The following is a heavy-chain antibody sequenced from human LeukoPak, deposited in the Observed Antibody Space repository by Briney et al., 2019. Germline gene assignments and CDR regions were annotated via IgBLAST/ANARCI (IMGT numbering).Heavy chain of an antibody. CDR1: GGSFSGYY. CDR2: INHSGST. CDR3: ARDGDSSNWYESWWFDP. D-gene: IGHD6-13*01. Sequence: SETLSLTCAVYGGSFSGYYWSWIRQPPGKGLEWIGEINHSGSTNYNPSLKSRVTISVDTSKNQFSLKLSSVTAADTAVYYCARDGDSSNWYESWWFDPWGQGTLVTVSS. V-gene: IGHV4-34*01. J-gene: IGHJ5*02.